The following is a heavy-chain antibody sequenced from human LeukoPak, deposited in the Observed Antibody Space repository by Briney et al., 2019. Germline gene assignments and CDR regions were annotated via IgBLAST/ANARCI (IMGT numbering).Heavy chain of an antibody. Sequence: GGSLRLSCAASGFTFSSYWMHWVRQAPGKGLVWVSRINSDGSSTSYADSVKGRFTISRDNAKNTLYLQMNSLRAEDTAVYYCARDRSGYDYVWGSYRYTLDYWGQGTLVTVSS. J-gene: IGHJ4*02. CDR2: INSDGSST. CDR3: ARDRSGYDYVWGSYRYTLDY. V-gene: IGHV3-74*01. CDR1: GFTFSSYW. D-gene: IGHD3-16*02.